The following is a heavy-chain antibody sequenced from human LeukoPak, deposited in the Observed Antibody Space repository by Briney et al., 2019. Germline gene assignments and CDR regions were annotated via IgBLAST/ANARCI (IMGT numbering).Heavy chain of an antibody. D-gene: IGHD6-19*01. CDR3: AREVTVAGTFYFYMDV. V-gene: IGHV4-59*11. CDR1: GGSISSHY. Sequence: PSETLSLTCSVSGGSISSHYWTWVRQPPGQALEFIGYINYGGRTQYNPSLKSRVTMTMDTSKNQFSLRLNSVSAADTAVYYCAREVTVAGTFYFYMDVWGKGTTVTVSS. J-gene: IGHJ6*03. CDR2: INYGGRT.